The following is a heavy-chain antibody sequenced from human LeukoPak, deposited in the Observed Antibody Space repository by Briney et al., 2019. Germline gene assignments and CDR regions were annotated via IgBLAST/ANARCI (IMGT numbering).Heavy chain of an antibody. CDR2: IRSKAYGGTT. Sequence: GGSLRLSCTASGFTFGDYAMSWFRQAPGKGLEWVGFIRSKAYGGTTEYAASVKGRFTISRDDSKSIAYLQMNSLETEDTAVYYCTRDRSSWYITLNYFDYWGQGTLVTVSS. CDR1: GFTFGDYA. J-gene: IGHJ4*02. CDR3: TRDRSSWYITLNYFDY. D-gene: IGHD6-13*01. V-gene: IGHV3-49*03.